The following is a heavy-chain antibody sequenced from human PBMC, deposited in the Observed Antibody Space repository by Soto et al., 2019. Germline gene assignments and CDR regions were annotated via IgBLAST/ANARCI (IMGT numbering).Heavy chain of an antibody. V-gene: IGHV3-11*06. CDR1: GFPFNDYY. CDR2: ISPKSTFR. CDR3: VRGGGGGLFEH. J-gene: IGHJ4*02. D-gene: IGHD2-21*01. Sequence: AGSLRLSCATSGFPFNDYYMTWIRQAPGKGLEWLSHISPKSTFRNYADSVKGRFTISRDNTESSLFLQMNSLGVDDTAVYSCVRGGGGGLFEHWGQGVLVTVSS.